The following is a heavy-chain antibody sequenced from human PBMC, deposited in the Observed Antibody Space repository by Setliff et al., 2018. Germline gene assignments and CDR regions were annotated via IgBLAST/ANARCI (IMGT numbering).Heavy chain of an antibody. V-gene: IGHV4-61*08. J-gene: IGHJ4*02. CDR3: ARGIVAGTGAPGY. CDR2: IYYSGST. D-gene: IGHD6-19*01. Sequence: SETLSLTCTVSGGSISSGDYYWSWIRQPPGKGLEWIGYIYYSGSTNYNPSLKSRVTISVDTSKKQFSLKLSSVTAADTAVYYCARGIVAGTGAPGYWGQGTLVTVSS. CDR1: GGSISSGDYY.